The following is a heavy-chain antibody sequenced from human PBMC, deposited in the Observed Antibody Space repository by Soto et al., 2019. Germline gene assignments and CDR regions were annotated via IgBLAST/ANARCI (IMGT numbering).Heavy chain of an antibody. V-gene: IGHV3-23*01. D-gene: IGHD5-18*01. CDR2: VSGGGGTT. CDR1: GFIFNNFG. Sequence: EVQLLESGGGLIQPGGSLRLSCAASGFIFNNFGMSWVRHVPGKGLEWVSGVSGGGGTTNYADSVKGRFTISRDNSKNTLYLQMNSLRAEDTAIYYCARVSGYNFGYFDYWGQGTLVTVSS. J-gene: IGHJ4*02. CDR3: ARVSGYNFGYFDY.